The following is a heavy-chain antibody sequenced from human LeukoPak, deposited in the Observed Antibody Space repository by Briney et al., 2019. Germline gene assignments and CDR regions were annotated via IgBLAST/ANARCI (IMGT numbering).Heavy chain of an antibody. V-gene: IGHV3-33*01. J-gene: IGHJ4*02. CDR1: GFTFSSYG. D-gene: IGHD4-17*01. CDR2: IWYDGSNK. CDR3: ARDDYGTTDY. Sequence: GRSLRLSCAASGFTFSSYGMHWVRQAPGKGLEWVAVIWYDGSNKHYADSVKGRFTISRDNSKNTLYLQMNSLRAEDTAVYYCARDDYGTTDYWGQGTLVTVSS.